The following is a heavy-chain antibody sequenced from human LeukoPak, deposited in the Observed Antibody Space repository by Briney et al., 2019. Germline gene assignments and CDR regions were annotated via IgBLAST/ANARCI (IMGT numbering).Heavy chain of an antibody. V-gene: IGHV3-48*03. CDR2: ISNSGHNV. CDR1: GFTFSSYE. J-gene: IGHJ4*01. Sequence: QPGGSLRLSCAASGFTFSSYEMTWVRQAPGKGLEYISYISNSGHNVYYADSVKGRFTISRDNAKSSLYLQVDSLRAEDTAVYYCARDQGKYSHGQLDYWGHGILVTVSA. CDR3: ARDQGKYSHGQLDY. D-gene: IGHD5-18*01.